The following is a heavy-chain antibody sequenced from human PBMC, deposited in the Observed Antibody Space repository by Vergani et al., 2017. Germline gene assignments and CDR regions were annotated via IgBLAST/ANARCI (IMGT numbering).Heavy chain of an antibody. V-gene: IGHV1-69*01. CDR3: ARDEGYRYGWGRGDFDY. Sequence: QVQLVQSGAEVKKPGSSVKVSCKASGGTFSSYAISWVRQAPGQGLEWMGGIIPIFGTANYAQKFQGRVTITADESTSTAYMELSSLRSEDTAVYYCARDEGYRYGWGRGDFDYWGQGTLVTVSS. J-gene: IGHJ4*02. CDR2: IIPIFGTA. D-gene: IGHD5-18*01. CDR1: GGTFSSYA.